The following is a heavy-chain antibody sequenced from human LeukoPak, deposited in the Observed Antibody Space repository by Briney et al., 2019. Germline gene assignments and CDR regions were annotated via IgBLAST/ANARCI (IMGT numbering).Heavy chain of an antibody. D-gene: IGHD3-22*01. CDR2: TAGSGISK. V-gene: IGHV3-23*01. CDR1: GFTLNSYA. J-gene: IGHJ4*02. Sequence: PGGSLRLSCAASGFTLNSYAMSWVRQAPGRGLEWASSTAGSGISKDYADSVKGRFTISKDKSKNTLYLQMDNLRAEDTGVYFCARLPTFYYDSSGYHYDYWGQGTLVTVSS. CDR3: ARLPTFYYDSSGYHYDY.